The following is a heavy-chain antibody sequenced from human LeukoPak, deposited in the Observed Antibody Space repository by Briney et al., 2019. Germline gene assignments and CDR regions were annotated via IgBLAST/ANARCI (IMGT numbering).Heavy chain of an antibody. CDR1: GGSISSYY. CDR3: AGTSMVRGVIVDY. V-gene: IGHV4-59*01. J-gene: IGHJ4*02. Sequence: SETLSLTCTVSGGSISSYYWSWIRQPPGKGLEWIGYIYYSGSTNYNPSLKSRVTISVDTSKNQFSLKLSSVTAADTAVYYCAGTSMVRGVIVDYWGQGTLVTVSS. D-gene: IGHD3-10*01. CDR2: IYYSGST.